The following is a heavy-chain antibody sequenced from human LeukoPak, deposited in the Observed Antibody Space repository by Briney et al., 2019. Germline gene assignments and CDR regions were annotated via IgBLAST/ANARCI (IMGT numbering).Heavy chain of an antibody. D-gene: IGHD5-18*01. V-gene: IGHV4-34*01. CDR3: ARGSAYTATDY. J-gene: IGHJ4*02. CDR2: INHSGST. CDR1: GGSFSGYY. Sequence: SETLSLTCAVYGGSFSGYYWSWIRQPPGKGLEWIGEINHSGSTNYNPSLKSRVTISVDTSKNQFPLKLSSVTAADTAVYYCARGSAYTATDYWGQGTLVTVSS.